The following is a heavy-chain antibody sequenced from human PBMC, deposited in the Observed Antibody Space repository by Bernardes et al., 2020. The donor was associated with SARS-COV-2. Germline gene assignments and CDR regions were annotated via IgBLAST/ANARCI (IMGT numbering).Heavy chain of an antibody. J-gene: IGHJ4*02. D-gene: IGHD2-15*01. CDR3: AKSRLGYCSRGTCYWRPFDY. CDR1: GSTFIDYA. CDR2: IRGVGTAT. Sequence: SLRLPSSASGSTFIDYAMSWVRHAPVKGRECVSNIRGVGTATYYADSVQGRFTISRDNSKNTLYLQMNNLRAEDTAIYFCAKSRLGYCSRGTCYWRPFDYWGQGTLVTVSS. V-gene: IGHV3-23*01.